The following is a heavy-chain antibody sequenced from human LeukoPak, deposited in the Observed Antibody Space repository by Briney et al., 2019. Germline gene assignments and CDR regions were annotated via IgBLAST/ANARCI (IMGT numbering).Heavy chain of an antibody. D-gene: IGHD3-22*01. Sequence: SETLSLTCTVSGGFFNNYYWGCLRQPAGKGLEWIGRIFTSGSTDYNPSLQSRVTMSVDTSKNQFSLRLSSMTAADTAVYYCARESKDYDGDGFYYDSWGQGTLVTVSS. CDR1: GGFFNNYY. CDR3: ARESKDYDGDGFYYDS. J-gene: IGHJ5*01. V-gene: IGHV4-4*07. CDR2: IFTSGST.